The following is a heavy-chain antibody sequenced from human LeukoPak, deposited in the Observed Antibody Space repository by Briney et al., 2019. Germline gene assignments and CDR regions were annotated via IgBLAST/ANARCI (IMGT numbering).Heavy chain of an antibody. CDR3: ARAYYYDGSGYYRAFDS. Sequence: GGSLRLSCAASGFTFSTYEMIWVRQAPGKGLEWVSKISDSGGPIYYAESVKGRFIISRDNAKNSLFLQVNSLRAEDTAVYYCARAYYYDGSGYYRAFDSWGQGTLVTVSS. D-gene: IGHD3-22*01. V-gene: IGHV3-48*03. CDR2: ISDSGGPI. J-gene: IGHJ4*02. CDR1: GFTFSTYE.